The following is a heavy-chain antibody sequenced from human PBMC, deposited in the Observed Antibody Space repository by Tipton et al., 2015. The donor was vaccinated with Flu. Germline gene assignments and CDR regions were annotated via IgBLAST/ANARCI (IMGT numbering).Heavy chain of an antibody. CDR3: ARGNSYCSSTSCYEVSYYYYGMDV. CDR1: GFTFSNFA. J-gene: IGHJ6*02. V-gene: IGHV3-33*01. CDR2: IWYDGSNK. D-gene: IGHD2-2*01. Sequence: SGFTFSNFAMHWVRQAPGKGLEWVAGIWYDGSNKYYADSVKGRFTISRDNSKNTLYLQMNSLRAEDTAVYYCARGNSYCSSTSCYEVSYYYYGMDVWGQGTAVTVSS.